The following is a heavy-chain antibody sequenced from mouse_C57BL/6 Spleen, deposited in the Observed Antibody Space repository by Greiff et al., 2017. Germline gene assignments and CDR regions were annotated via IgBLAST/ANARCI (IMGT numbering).Heavy chain of an antibody. CDR1: GFTFSSYA. V-gene: IGHV5-9-1*02. Sequence: DVHLVESGEGLVKPGGSLKLSCAASGFTFSSYAMSWVRQTPEKRLEWVAYISSGGDYIYYADTVKGRFTISRDNARNTLYLQMSSLKSEDTAMYYCTRDSAQTAFAYWGQGTLVTVSA. J-gene: IGHJ3*01. CDR2: ISSGGDYI. CDR3: TRDSAQTAFAY. D-gene: IGHD3-2*02.